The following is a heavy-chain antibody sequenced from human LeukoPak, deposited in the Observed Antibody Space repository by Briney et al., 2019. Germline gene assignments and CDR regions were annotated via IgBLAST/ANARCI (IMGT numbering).Heavy chain of an antibody. Sequence: SETLSLTCTVSGYSISSGYYWGWIRQPPGKGLEWIGSIYHSGSTYYNPSLKSRVTISVDTSKNQFSLKLRSVTAADTAVYYCARLRVWGPLDYWGQGTLVTVSS. D-gene: IGHD3-16*01. J-gene: IGHJ4*02. CDR3: ARLRVWGPLDY. CDR2: IYHSGST. V-gene: IGHV4-38-2*02. CDR1: GYSISSGYY.